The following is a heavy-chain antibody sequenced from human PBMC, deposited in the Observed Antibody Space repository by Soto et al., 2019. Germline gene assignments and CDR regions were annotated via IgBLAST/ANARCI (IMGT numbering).Heavy chain of an antibody. CDR3: AKDLRFSGWLSAQTFDY. D-gene: IGHD6-19*01. CDR2: ITGSGNTI. Sequence: GGSLRLSCAASGFTFSDYYMSWIRQAPGKGLECVSSITGSGNTIYYADSVKGRFTISRDKSKSTLYLQMNSLRAEDTAVYYCAKDLRFSGWLSAQTFDYWGQGTQVTVSS. V-gene: IGHV3-11*01. J-gene: IGHJ4*02. CDR1: GFTFSDYY.